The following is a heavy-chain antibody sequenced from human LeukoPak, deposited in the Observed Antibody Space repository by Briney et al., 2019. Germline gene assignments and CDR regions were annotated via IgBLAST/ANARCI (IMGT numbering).Heavy chain of an antibody. D-gene: IGHD3-22*01. J-gene: IGHJ4*02. V-gene: IGHV3-11*01. CDR1: GFTFSDYY. CDR3: ARDRLGDYDHSGYYDK. CDR2: ICDSGRTV. Sequence: PGGSLRLSCAASGFTFSDYYMSRLRQAPGKGLEWVAYICDSGRTVYYADSVKGRFTISRDNAKNSVYLQMNNLRAEDTAVYYCARDRLGDYDHSGYYDKWGQGTLVTVSS.